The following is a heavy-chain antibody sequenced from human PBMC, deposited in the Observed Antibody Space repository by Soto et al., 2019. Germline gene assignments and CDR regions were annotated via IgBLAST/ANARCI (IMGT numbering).Heavy chain of an antibody. D-gene: IGHD2-8*01. CDR2: ISSSSSTI. J-gene: IGHJ3*02. CDR1: GFTFSSYS. Sequence: GGSLRLSCAASGFTFSSYSMNWVRQAPGKGLEWVSYISSSSSTIYYADSVKGRFTISRDNAKNSLYLQMNSLRDEDTAAYYCASQILFRMVYATDDAFDIWGQGTMVTVSS. CDR3: ASQILFRMVYATDDAFDI. V-gene: IGHV3-48*02.